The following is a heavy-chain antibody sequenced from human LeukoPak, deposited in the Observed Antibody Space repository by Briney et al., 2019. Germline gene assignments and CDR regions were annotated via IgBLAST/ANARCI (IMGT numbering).Heavy chain of an antibody. CDR3: ARDLWGSSSGGGYSGNYYYYYMDV. V-gene: IGHV1-2*02. CDR2: INPKSGGT. Sequence: ASVKLSCKASGYTFTGYFMHWVRQAPGQGPEWMGWINPKSGGTNYVQKFQGRVSMTRETSTSTFFMELRRLTSDDTAVYYCARDLWGSSSGGGYSGNYYYYYMDVWGKGTTVTVSS. D-gene: IGHD6-6*01. CDR1: GYTFTGYF. J-gene: IGHJ6*03.